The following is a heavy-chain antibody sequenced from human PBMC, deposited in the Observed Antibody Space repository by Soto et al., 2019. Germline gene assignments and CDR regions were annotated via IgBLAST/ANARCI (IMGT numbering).Heavy chain of an antibody. CDR1: GFTFTSYG. CDR3: ARAKSLEYNWFDT. V-gene: IGHV3-48*01. CDR2: ISSTSATI. Sequence: GGSLRLSCTASGFTFTSYGINWVRQAPGQGLEWISYISSTSATIYYAESVRGRFTVSRDNAKNSVYLQMNSLRAEDTAVYFCARAKSLEYNWFDTWGQGTPVTVS. J-gene: IGHJ5*02.